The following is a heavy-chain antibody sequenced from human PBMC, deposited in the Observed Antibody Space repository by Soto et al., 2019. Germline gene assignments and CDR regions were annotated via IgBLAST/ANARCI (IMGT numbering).Heavy chain of an antibody. J-gene: IGHJ4*02. CDR2: ISGSGGST. CDR3: AKSGLGQLGGGEYSTFDY. D-gene: IGHD6-6*01. V-gene: IGHV3-23*01. Sequence: VQLQESGPGLVKPSETLSLTCTVSGGSVSSGSYYWSWIRQPPGKGLEWVSAISGSGGSTYYADSVKGRFTISRDNSKNTLYLQMNSLRAEDTAVYYCAKSGLGQLGGGEYSTFDYWGQGTLVTVSS. CDR1: GGSVSSGSYY.